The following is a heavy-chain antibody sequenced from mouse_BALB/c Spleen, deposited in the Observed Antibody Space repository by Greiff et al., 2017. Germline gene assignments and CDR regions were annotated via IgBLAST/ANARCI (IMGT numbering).Heavy chain of an antibody. J-gene: IGHJ2*01. CDR3: ARWGYGSSYFDY. CDR1: GFTFSSFG. V-gene: IGHV5-17*02. Sequence: DVMLVESGGGLVQPGGSLKLSCAASGFTFSSFGMHWVRQAPEKGLEWVAYISSGSSTIYYADTVKGRFTISRDNPKNTLFLQMTSLRSEDTAMYYCARWGYGSSYFDYWGQGTTLTVSS. D-gene: IGHD1-1*01. CDR2: ISSGSSTI.